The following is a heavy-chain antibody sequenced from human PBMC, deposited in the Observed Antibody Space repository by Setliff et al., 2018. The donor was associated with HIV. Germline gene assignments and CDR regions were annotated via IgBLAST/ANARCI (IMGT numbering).Heavy chain of an antibody. V-gene: IGHV4-39*07. CDR3: ARVSSVIELQGGDYFDS. J-gene: IGHJ4*02. D-gene: IGHD1-7*01. Sequence: PSETLSLTCTVSGDSISGSRSFWGWIRQSPGKGLEWIGSIYFSGSVFYNPSLNSRVIISIDTSRNQFSLKLSSVTGADTAVYYCARVSSVIELQGGDYFDSWGQGLLVTVSS. CDR1: GDSISGSRSF. CDR2: IYFSGSV.